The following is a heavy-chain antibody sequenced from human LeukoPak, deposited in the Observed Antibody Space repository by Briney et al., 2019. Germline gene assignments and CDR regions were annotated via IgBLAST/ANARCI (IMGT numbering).Heavy chain of an antibody. CDR3: AKGGHLMYSSGWSDY. V-gene: IGHV3-9*01. D-gene: IGHD6-19*01. CDR2: ISWNSGSI. CDR1: GFTFDDYA. J-gene: IGHJ4*02. Sequence: GGSLRLSCAASGFTFDDYAMHWVRQAPGKGLEWVSGISWNSGSIGYADSVKGRFTISRDNAKNSLYLQMNSLRAEDTALYYCAKGGHLMYSSGWSDYWGQGTLVTVSS.